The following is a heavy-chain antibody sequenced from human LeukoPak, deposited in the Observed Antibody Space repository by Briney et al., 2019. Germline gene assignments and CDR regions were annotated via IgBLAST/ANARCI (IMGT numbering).Heavy chain of an antibody. J-gene: IGHJ4*02. V-gene: IGHV3-48*03. CDR3: ARRGYHDYSGFDY. CDR1: GFMFNDYE. CDR2: ISFSGMSI. D-gene: IGHD3-16*01. Sequence: GGSLRLSCVTSGFMFNDYEMNWVRQAPGKGLEWGAFISFSGMSIHYADSVKGRFTISRDNAKNSVYLQMKSLRVEDTAVYYCARRGYHDYSGFDYWGQGTLVTVSS.